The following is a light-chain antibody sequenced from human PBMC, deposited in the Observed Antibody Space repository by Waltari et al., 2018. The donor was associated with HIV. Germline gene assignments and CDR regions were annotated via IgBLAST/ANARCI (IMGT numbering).Light chain of an antibody. CDR3: QQANNFPHT. V-gene: IGKV1-12*01. J-gene: IGKJ2*01. CDR2: EAS. CDR1: QSVGTS. Sequence: DTQITQSPSSVSASVGDRVTLTCRASQSVGTSVAWYQQKPDRTPKRLIFEASRLQTGGPSRFGGSGSGTKFTLTITSLQPQDLATYFCQQANNFPHTFGQGT.